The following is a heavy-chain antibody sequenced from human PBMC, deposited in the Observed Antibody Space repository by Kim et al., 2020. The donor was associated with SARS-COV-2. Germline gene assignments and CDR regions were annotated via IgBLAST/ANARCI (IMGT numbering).Heavy chain of an antibody. Sequence: VMGRLTISRDNSKNTLYLQMNSLGAEDTGVYYCTKDYGYVSRGYYGSMDVWGQGTTVTVSS. D-gene: IGHD3-22*01. CDR3: TKDYGYVSRGYYGSMDV. J-gene: IGHJ6*02. V-gene: IGHV3-30*02.